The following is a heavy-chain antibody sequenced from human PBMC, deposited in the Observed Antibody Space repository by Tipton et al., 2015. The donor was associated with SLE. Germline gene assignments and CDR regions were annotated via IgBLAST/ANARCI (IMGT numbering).Heavy chain of an antibody. J-gene: IGHJ4*02. CDR3: GRAQGYCSGGVCSLIDS. CDR1: GFTFDDYG. D-gene: IGHD2-8*02. Sequence: GSLRLSCAASGFTFDDYGMSWVRQGPGQAPEWVAGIGWDGTKTGYADSLKGRVTISRDNPRNSLYLQMNRLRVEDTALYYCGRAQGYCSGGVCSLIDSWGQGTLVTVSS. V-gene: IGHV3-20*04. CDR2: IGWDGTKT.